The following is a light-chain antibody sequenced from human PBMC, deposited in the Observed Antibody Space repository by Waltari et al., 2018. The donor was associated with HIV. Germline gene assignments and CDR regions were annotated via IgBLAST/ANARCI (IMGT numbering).Light chain of an antibody. V-gene: IGKV3-20*01. Sequence: EIVLTQSPGTLSLSPGERATLSCRSSQSFSSSYLAWYQQKPGQAPRLLIYGASSRATGIPYRFSGSGSGTDFTLTISRLEPEDFAVYYCQQYGSSPRSFGQGTKLEIK. CDR3: QQYGSSPRS. CDR2: GAS. J-gene: IGKJ2*03. CDR1: QSFSSSY.